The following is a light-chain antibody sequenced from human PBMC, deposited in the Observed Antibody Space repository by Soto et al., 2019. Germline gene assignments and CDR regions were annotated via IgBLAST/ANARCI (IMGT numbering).Light chain of an antibody. CDR3: ATWDSSLTGEV. J-gene: IGLJ2*01. V-gene: IGLV1-51*01. Sequence: QSVLTQPASVSESPGQSITISCTGTSSDVGASDFVSWYQQLPGTAPKLLIYDSNKRPSGIPDRFSGSKSGTSATLDITGLQTGDEADYYCATWDSSLTGEVFGGGTKVTVL. CDR1: SSDVGASDF. CDR2: DSN.